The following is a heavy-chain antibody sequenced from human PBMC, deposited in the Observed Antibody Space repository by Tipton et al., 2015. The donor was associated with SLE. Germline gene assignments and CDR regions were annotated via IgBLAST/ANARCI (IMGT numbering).Heavy chain of an antibody. CDR2: IYPSGSI. CDR3: ARVGLITPDAFDI. J-gene: IGHJ3*02. D-gene: IGHD5-24*01. V-gene: IGHV4-4*07. CDR1: GDSITSHY. Sequence: TLSLTCTVSGDSITSHYWSWIRQPAGKGLQWIGRIYPSGSINYNPSLKSRVTMSVDTSNNQFSLKLNSVTAADTAVYYCARVGLITPDAFDIWGEGTMVTVSS.